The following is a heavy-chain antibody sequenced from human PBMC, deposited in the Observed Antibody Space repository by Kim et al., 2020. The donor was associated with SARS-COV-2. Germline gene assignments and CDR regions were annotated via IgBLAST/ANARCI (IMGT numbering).Heavy chain of an antibody. V-gene: IGHV4-31*03. Sequence: SETLSLTCTVSGGSISSGGYYWSWIRQHPGKGLEWIGYIYYSGSTYYNPSLKSRVTISVDTSKNQFSLKLSSVTAADTAVYYCARGPGSSPTPGVYWGQGTLVTVSS. CDR2: IYYSGST. CDR1: GGSISSGGYY. CDR3: ARGPGSSPTPGVY. J-gene: IGHJ4*02. D-gene: IGHD6-13*01.